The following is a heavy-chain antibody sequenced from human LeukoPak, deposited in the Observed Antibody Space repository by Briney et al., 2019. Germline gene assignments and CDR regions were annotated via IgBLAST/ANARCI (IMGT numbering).Heavy chain of an antibody. J-gene: IGHJ6*04. D-gene: IGHD3-3*01. CDR2: MNPNSGNT. V-gene: IGHV1-8*01. Sequence: ASVKVSCKASGYTFTSYDINWVRQSTGQGLEWMGWMNPNSGNTGYAQKFQGRVTMTRNTSISTAYMELSSLRSEDTAVYYCARKQVTIFGVVMMDVRGKGTTVTVSS. CDR1: GYTFTSYD. CDR3: ARKQVTIFGVVMMDV.